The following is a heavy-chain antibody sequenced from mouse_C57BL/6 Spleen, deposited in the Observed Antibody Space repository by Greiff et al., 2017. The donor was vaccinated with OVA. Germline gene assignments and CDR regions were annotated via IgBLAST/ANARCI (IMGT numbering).Heavy chain of an antibody. CDR2: IWSDGST. J-gene: IGHJ4*01. V-gene: IGHV2-6-1*01. Sequence: VKLQESGPGLVAPSQSLSITCTVSGFSLTSYGVHWVRQPPGKGLEWLVVIWSDGSTTYNSALKSRLSISKDNSKSQVFLKMNSLQTDDTAMYYCARHRNSIYAMDYWGQGTSVTVSS. CDR3: ARHRNSIYAMDY. D-gene: IGHD2-10*02. CDR1: GFSLTSYG.